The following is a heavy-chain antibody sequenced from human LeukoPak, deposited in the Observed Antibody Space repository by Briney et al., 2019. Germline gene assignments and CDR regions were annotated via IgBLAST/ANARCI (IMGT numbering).Heavy chain of an antibody. Sequence: GASVKVSCKASGYTFTGYYMHWVRQAPGQGLEWMGRVNHNSGGTNYAQKFQGRVTMTRDTSISTAYMELSRLRSDDTAVYYCARGDDYYDSSGYYSPYPRDYWGQGTLVTVSS. J-gene: IGHJ4*02. CDR1: GYTFTGYY. CDR3: ARGDDYYDSSGYYSPYPRDY. V-gene: IGHV1-2*06. D-gene: IGHD3-22*01. CDR2: VNHNSGGT.